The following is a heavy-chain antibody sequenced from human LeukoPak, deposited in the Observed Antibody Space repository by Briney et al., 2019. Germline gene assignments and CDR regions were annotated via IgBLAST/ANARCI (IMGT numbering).Heavy chain of an antibody. CDR1: GFTFSSYG. J-gene: IGHJ4*02. V-gene: IGHV3-30*02. CDR2: IRYDGSNK. CDR3: AKDGRPPYSYGPKYGLDY. D-gene: IGHD5-18*01. Sequence: HPGGSLRLSCAASGFTFSSYGMHWVRQAPGKGLEWVAFIRYDGSNKYYADSVKGRFTISRDNSKNTLYLQMNSLRAEDTAVYYCAKDGRPPYSYGPKYGLDYWGQGTLVTVSS.